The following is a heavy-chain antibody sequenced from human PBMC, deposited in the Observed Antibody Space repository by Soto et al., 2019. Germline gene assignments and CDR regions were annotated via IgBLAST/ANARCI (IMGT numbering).Heavy chain of an antibody. J-gene: IGHJ4*02. V-gene: IGHV1-69*01. D-gene: IGHD2-21*01. Sequence: QVQLVQSGAEVKKPGSSVTVSCKASGGTFSSYAINWVRQAPGQGLEWMGGIIRIFGTANYAQKFQGRVTMTADESTSTAYMELSSLRSEDTAVYYCAREGSDGYNQLDYWGQGTLVTVSS. CDR1: GGTFSSYA. CDR3: AREGSDGYNQLDY. CDR2: IIRIFGTA.